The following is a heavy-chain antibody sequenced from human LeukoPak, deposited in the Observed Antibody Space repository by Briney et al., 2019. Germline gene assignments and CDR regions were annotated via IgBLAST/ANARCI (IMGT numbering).Heavy chain of an antibody. V-gene: IGHV3-13*01. Sequence: SAIGTAGDTYYPGSVKGRFTISRENAKNSLYLQMNSLRAGDTAVYYCARGGEHGDKAFDIWGQGTMVTVSS. CDR2: IGTAGDT. J-gene: IGHJ3*02. D-gene: IGHD3-10*01. CDR3: ARGGEHGDKAFDI.